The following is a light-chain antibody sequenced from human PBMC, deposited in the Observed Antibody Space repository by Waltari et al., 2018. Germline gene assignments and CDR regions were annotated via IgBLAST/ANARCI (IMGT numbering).Light chain of an antibody. CDR2: DVS. J-gene: IGLJ2*01. CDR1: SSDVGGYNY. Sequence: QSALTQPRSVSGYPGQSVTISCTGTSSDVGGYNYVSWYQQHPGKAPKLMIYDVSKRPSGVPDRFSGSKSGNTASLTISGLQAEDEADYYCCSYAGSHTLLFGGGTKLTVL. CDR3: CSYAGSHTLL. V-gene: IGLV2-11*01.